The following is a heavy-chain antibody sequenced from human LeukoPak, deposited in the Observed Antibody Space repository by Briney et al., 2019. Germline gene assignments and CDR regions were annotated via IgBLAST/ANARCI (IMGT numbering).Heavy chain of an antibody. CDR1: GGSISSSSYY. CDR3: ERHLGSYYGSGSYLNWFDP. CDR2: IYYSGST. D-gene: IGHD3-10*01. J-gene: IGHJ5*02. V-gene: IGHV4-39*01. Sequence: SETLSLTCTVSGGSISSSSYYWGWIRQPPGKGLEGSGSIYYSGSTYYNPSLKSRVTISVDTSKNQSSLKLSSVTAADTAVYYCERHLGSYYGSGSYLNWFDPWGQGTLVTVSS.